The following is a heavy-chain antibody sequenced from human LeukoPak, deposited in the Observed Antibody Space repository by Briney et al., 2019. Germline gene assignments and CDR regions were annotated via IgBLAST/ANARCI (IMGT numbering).Heavy chain of an antibody. V-gene: IGHV1-69*13. Sequence: GASVKVSCKASGYTFTNYGISWVRQAPVQGLQWMGGIIPIFGTANYAQKFQGRVTITADESTSTAYMELSSLRSEDTAVYYCARDEQWLVRTYYGMDVWGQGTTVTVSS. CDR2: IIPIFGTA. CDR3: ARDEQWLVRTYYGMDV. CDR1: GYTFTNYG. J-gene: IGHJ6*02. D-gene: IGHD6-19*01.